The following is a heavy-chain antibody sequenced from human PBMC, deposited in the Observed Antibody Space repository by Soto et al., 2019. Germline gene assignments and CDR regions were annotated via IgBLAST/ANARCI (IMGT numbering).Heavy chain of an antibody. CDR2: IYYSGST. V-gene: IGHV4-59*01. D-gene: IGHD2-15*01. CDR1: GGYISSYY. CDR3: ARDSLSYCSGGSCYSGAYYYYYMDV. Sequence: SETLSLTCTVSGGYISSYYWSWIRQPPGKGLEWIGYIYYSGSTNYNPSLKSRVTISVDTSKNQFSLKLSSVTAADTAVYYCARDSLSYCSGGSCYSGAYYYYYMDVWGKGTTVTVSS. J-gene: IGHJ6*03.